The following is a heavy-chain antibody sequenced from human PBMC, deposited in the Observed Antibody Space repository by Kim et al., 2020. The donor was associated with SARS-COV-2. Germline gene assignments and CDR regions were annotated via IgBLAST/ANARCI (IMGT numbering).Heavy chain of an antibody. D-gene: IGHD6-19*01. V-gene: IGHV3-23*01. CDR1: GFTVGNNA. CDR2: IRASSETT. Sequence: GGSLRLSCAASGFTVGNNAMSWVRQAPGRGLEWVSTIRASSETTYYADSVDGRFTISRDNSRHTLYLQLYSLRADDTAVYYCAKDRGGSGWAFFYSWG. J-gene: IGHJ6*01. CDR3: AKDRGGSGWAFFYS.